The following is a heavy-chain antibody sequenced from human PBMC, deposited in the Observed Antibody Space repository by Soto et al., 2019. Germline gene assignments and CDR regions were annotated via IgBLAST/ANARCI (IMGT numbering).Heavy chain of an antibody. Sequence: PGGSLRLSCAASGFTFSNAWMSWVRQAPGKGLEWVGSIKSKTDGGTTDYAAPVKGRFTISRDDSKNTLYLQMNSLKTEDTAVYYCTTASPRPMVRGVSGPKNAFDIWGQGTMVTVSS. J-gene: IGHJ3*02. D-gene: IGHD3-10*01. CDR2: IKSKTDGGTT. CDR3: TTASPRPMVRGVSGPKNAFDI. CDR1: GFTFSNAW. V-gene: IGHV3-15*01.